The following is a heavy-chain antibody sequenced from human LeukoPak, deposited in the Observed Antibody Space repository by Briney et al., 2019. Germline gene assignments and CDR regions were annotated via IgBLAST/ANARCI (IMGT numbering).Heavy chain of an antibody. CDR3: ARVNGDYHP. CDR2: IIPIFGTA. CDR1: GGTFSSYA. V-gene: IGHV1-69*05. J-gene: IGHJ5*02. D-gene: IGHD4-17*01. Sequence: GASVTLSCKASGGTFSSYAISWVRQAPGQGLEWMGGIIPIFGTANYAQTFQGRVTITTDESTSTAYMELSSLRSEDTAVYYCARVNGDYHPWGQGTLVTVSS.